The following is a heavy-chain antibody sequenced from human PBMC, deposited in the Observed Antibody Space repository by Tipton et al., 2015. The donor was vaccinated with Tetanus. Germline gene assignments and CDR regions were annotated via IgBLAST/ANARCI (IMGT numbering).Heavy chain of an antibody. CDR3: ARHSGGSEIGYYDDMDV. Sequence: QLVQSGAEVKKPGESLRISCKASGYEFISYWIAWVRQMPGKGLEWMGVIYPADSNIRNSPSFQGQVTMSVDKSTSTAYLQWRSLKASDSAMYYCARHSGGSEIGYYDDMDVWGQGTTVTVSS. CDR1: GYEFISYW. D-gene: IGHD3-10*01. CDR2: IYPADSNI. V-gene: IGHV5-51*01. J-gene: IGHJ6*02.